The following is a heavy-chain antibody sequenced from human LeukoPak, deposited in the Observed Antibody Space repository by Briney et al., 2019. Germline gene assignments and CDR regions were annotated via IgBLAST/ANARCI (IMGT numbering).Heavy chain of an antibody. D-gene: IGHD1-20*01. Sequence: SETLSLTCSVSGASISTDYWTWMRQPPGKGLEWIGYIYNIGSTKYTPSLKSRVTISRDTSKNQFSLELRSVTAADTAVYYCVKVTGINYYYYMDVWGEGTTVTVSS. CDR3: VKVTGINYYYYMDV. V-gene: IGHV4-59*01. CDR2: IYNIGST. J-gene: IGHJ6*03. CDR1: GASISTDY.